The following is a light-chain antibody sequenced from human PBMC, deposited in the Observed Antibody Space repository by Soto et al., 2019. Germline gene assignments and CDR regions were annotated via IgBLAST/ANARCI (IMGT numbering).Light chain of an antibody. V-gene: IGKV1-5*01. J-gene: IGKJ2*01. Sequence: DIQMTQSPSTLSASVGDRVTITCRASQTISNWLAWYQQKPGKAPRLLIYDASTLESGVPSRFSGSASGTEFTLTSSILQPDDFAIYYCQQHTFGQGTKLEIK. CDR2: DAS. CDR3: QQHT. CDR1: QTISNW.